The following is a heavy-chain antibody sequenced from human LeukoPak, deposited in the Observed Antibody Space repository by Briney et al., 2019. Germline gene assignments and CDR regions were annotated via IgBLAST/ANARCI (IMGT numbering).Heavy chain of an antibody. J-gene: IGHJ4*02. V-gene: IGHV1-2*02. D-gene: IGHD3-10*01. CDR2: INPNSGGT. CDR3: ARDPTMVRGVTFDY. CDR1: GYTFTGYY. Sequence: ASVKVSCKASGYTFTGYYMHWVRQAPGQGLEWMGWINPNSGGTNYAQRFQGRVTMTRDTSISTAYMELSRLRSDDTAVYYCARDPTMVRGVTFDYWGQGTLVTVSS.